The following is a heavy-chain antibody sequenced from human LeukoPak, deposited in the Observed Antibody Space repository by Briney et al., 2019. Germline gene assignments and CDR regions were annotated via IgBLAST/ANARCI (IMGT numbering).Heavy chain of an antibody. D-gene: IGHD3-10*01. V-gene: IGHV5-51*01. CDR2: TSPITSDT. CDR1: GYTFNTYW. Sequence: GESLKISCKGSGYTFNTYWIALVLQMPGKGLELMGITSPITSDTTYSPSFQGRVSVSVDRSITTVYLHWSSLQASDTAIYYCARLRNYYGSGTYPYFDYWGQGTLVTVSS. J-gene: IGHJ4*02. CDR3: ARLRNYYGSGTYPYFDY.